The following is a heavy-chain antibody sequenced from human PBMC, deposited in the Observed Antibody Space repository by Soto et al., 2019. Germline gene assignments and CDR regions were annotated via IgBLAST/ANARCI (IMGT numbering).Heavy chain of an antibody. Sequence: SETLSLTCTVSGGSISSSSYYWGWIRQPPGKGLEWIGYIYYSGSTNYNPSLKSRVTISVDTSKNQFSLKLSSVTAADTAVYYCARDVVRGAVAGYYYYCGMDVWGQGTTVTVSS. CDR1: GGSISSSSYY. J-gene: IGHJ6*02. V-gene: IGHV4-61*01. CDR2: IYYSGST. CDR3: ARDVVRGAVAGYYYYCGMDV. D-gene: IGHD6-19*01.